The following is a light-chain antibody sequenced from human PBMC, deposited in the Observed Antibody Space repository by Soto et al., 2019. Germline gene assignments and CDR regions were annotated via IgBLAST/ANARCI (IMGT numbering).Light chain of an antibody. Sequence: EIVMTQSPATLAVSPGERVTLSCRAIESVRDNLAWYQQKPGQAPRLLLYGASIRAIGIPARFSGSGSATEFTLTITSLQSEDFAVYYCQQYNDWPLTFGGGTKLEIK. CDR3: QQYNDWPLT. V-gene: IGKV3-15*01. J-gene: IGKJ4*01. CDR2: GAS. CDR1: ESVRDN.